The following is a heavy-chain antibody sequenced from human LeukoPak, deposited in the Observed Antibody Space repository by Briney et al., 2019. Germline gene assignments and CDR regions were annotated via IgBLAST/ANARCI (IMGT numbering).Heavy chain of an antibody. Sequence: GASVKVSCKASGYTFTSYGISWVRQAPGQGLEWMGWISAYNGNTNYAQKLQGRVTMTTDTSTSTAYMELRSLRSDDTAVYYCARDGDSSEYYYYGMDVWGQGTTVTVSS. J-gene: IGHJ6*02. CDR2: ISAYNGNT. CDR3: ARDGDSSEYYYYGMDV. CDR1: GYTFTSYG. D-gene: IGHD6-19*01. V-gene: IGHV1-18*01.